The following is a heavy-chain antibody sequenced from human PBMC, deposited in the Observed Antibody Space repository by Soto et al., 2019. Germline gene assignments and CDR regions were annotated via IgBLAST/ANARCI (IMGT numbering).Heavy chain of an antibody. CDR1: GGTFSSYA. D-gene: IGHD3-16*01. CDR3: ARGLWGSYYFDY. Sequence: SVKVSSKASGGTFSSYAISWVRQAPGQGLEWMGGIIPIFGTANYAQKFQGRVTITADESTSTAYMELSSLRSEGTAVYYCARGLWGSYYFDYWGQGTLVTVSS. CDR2: IIPIFGTA. V-gene: IGHV1-69*13. J-gene: IGHJ4*02.